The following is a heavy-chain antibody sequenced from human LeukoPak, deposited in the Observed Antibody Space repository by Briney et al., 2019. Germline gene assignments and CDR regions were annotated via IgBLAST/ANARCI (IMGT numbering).Heavy chain of an antibody. CDR3: ARRDGSGSYDY. Sequence: GGSLRLSCAASGFTFSSYAMHWVRQAPGKGLEYVSAISSNGGSTYYANSVKGRFTISRDNSKNTLYLQMGSLRAEDMAVYYCARRDGSGSYDYWGQGTLVTVSS. CDR2: ISSNGGST. D-gene: IGHD3-10*01. CDR1: GFTFSSYA. J-gene: IGHJ4*02. V-gene: IGHV3-64*01.